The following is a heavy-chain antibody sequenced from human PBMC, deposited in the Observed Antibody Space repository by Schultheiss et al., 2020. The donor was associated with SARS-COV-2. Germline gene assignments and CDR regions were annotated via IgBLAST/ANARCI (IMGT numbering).Heavy chain of an antibody. J-gene: IGHJ4*02. D-gene: IGHD1-1*01. Sequence: SQTLSLTCTVSGGSISSSSYYWGWIRQPAGKGLEWLGRIHNSGRTTYNPALDGRVTISIDASKNHFALTLKSVTAADTAVYFCARGGQLLRDWGQGILVTVSS. CDR3: ARGGQLLRD. CDR2: IHNSGRT. CDR1: GGSISSSSYY. V-gene: IGHV4-61*02.